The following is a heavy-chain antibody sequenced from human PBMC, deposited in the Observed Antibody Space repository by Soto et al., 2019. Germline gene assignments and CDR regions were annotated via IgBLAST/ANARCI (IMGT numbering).Heavy chain of an antibody. J-gene: IGHJ4*02. V-gene: IGHV4-59*08. Sequence: PSETLSLTCTVSGGSISSYYWSWIRQPPGKGLEWIGYIYYSGSTNYNPSLKSRVTISVDTSKNQFSLKLSSVTAADTAVYYFARQGYYDSSGYYVGTKSFDYWGQGTLVTVSS. CDR1: GGSISSYY. CDR2: IYYSGST. D-gene: IGHD3-22*01. CDR3: ARQGYYDSSGYYVGTKSFDY.